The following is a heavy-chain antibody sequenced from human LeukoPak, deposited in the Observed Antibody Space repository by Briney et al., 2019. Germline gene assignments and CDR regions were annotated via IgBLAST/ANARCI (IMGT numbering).Heavy chain of an antibody. CDR3: ARWGSGWYYFDY. V-gene: IGHV4-39*07. J-gene: IGHJ4*02. CDR2: INHSGST. Sequence: SETLSLTCTVSGDSFSSNSYYWSWIRQPPGKGLEWIGEINHSGSTNYNPSLKSRVTISVDTSKNQFSLKLSSVTAADTAVYYCARWGSGWYYFDYWGQGTLVTVSS. D-gene: IGHD6-19*01. CDR1: GDSFSSNSYY.